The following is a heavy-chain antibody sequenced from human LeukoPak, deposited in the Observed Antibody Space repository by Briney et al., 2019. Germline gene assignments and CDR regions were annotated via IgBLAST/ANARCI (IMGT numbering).Heavy chain of an antibody. CDR3: ARDLIGRIYYDSSGCYSAFGALADY. J-gene: IGHJ4*02. CDR2: ISSSSSYI. Sequence: GGSLRLSCAASGFTFSSYSMNWVRQAPGKGLEWVSSISSSSSYIYYADSVKGRFTISRDNAKNSLYLQMNSLRAEDTAVYYCARDLIGRIYYDSSGCYSAFGALADYWGQGTLVTVSS. V-gene: IGHV3-21*01. D-gene: IGHD3-22*01. CDR1: GFTFSSYS.